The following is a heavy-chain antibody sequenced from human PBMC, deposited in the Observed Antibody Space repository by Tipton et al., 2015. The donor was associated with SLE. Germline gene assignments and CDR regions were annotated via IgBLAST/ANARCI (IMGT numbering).Heavy chain of an antibody. CDR1: GDSLSGQY. D-gene: IGHD2-2*01. CDR2: VFRGGST. Sequence: TLSLTCSVYGDSLSGQYWSWIRKPPGKGLEWIGEVFRGGSTNYSTSLESRVTITVDMSKNQFSLRLISVTAADTAVYYCARGCSSSTCEPFYFFGMDVWVQGTTVTVSS. V-gene: IGHV4-34*01. CDR3: ARGCSSSTCEPFYFFGMDV. J-gene: IGHJ6*02.